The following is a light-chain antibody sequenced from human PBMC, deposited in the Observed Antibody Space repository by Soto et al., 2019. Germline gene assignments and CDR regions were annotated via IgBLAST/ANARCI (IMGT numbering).Light chain of an antibody. V-gene: IGLV2-8*01. CDR1: SSDVGGYNY. Sequence: QSVLTQPPSASGSPGQSVTISCTGTSSDVGGYNYVSWYQQHPGKAPKLMIYEVSKRPSGVPDRFSGSKSGNTASLTVSGLQAEDGADYYCSSYAGSNNKVVFGGGTKLTVL. J-gene: IGLJ2*01. CDR2: EVS. CDR3: SSYAGSNNKVV.